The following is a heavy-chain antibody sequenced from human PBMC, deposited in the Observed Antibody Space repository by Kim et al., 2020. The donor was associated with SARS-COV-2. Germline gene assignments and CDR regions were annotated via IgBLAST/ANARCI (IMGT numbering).Heavy chain of an antibody. Sequence: SETLSLTCAVYGGSFSGYYWSWIRQPPGKGLEWIGEINHSGSTNYNPSLKSRVTISVDTSKNQFSLKLSSVTAADTAVYYCARGRRIGTGWFDPWGQGTLVTVSS. V-gene: IGHV4-34*01. CDR3: ARGRRIGTGWFDP. J-gene: IGHJ5*02. D-gene: IGHD3-9*01. CDR1: GGSFSGYY. CDR2: INHSGST.